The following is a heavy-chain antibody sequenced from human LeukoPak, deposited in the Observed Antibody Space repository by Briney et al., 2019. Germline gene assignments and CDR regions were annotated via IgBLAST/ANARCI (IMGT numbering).Heavy chain of an antibody. D-gene: IGHD3-16*02. CDR3: ASLGPVISYAFDI. CDR2: IYYSGST. Sequence: PSETLSLTCTVSGGSISSYYWSWIRQPPGKGLEWIGYIYYSGSTNYNPSLKSRVTISVDTSKNQFSLKLSSVTAADTAVYYCASLGPVISYAFDIWGQGTMVTVSS. CDR1: GGSISSYY. V-gene: IGHV4-59*08. J-gene: IGHJ3*02.